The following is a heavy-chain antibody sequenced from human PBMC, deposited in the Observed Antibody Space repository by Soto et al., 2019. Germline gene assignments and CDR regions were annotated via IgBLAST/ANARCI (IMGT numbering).Heavy chain of an antibody. J-gene: IGHJ4*02. CDR3: ARGSYDILTGYYNVDY. CDR1: GYSFTSYW. V-gene: IGHV5-10-1*01. D-gene: IGHD3-9*01. CDR2: IDPSDSYT. Sequence: GESLKISCKGSGYSFTSYWISWVRQMPGKGLEWMGRIDPSDSYTNYSPSFQGHVTISADKSISTAYLQWSSLKASDTAMYYCARGSYDILTGYYNVDYWGQGTRVTVSS.